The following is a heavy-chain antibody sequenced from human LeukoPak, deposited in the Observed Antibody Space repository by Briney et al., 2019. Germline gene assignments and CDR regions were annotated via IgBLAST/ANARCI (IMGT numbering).Heavy chain of an antibody. Sequence: PSDSLSLACTVAGGSISSDYWSWIRQPPGKGLEWLGYIYYSGSTNYNPSLKIRVTISVDTSKNQFSLKLSSVTAADTAMYYCARDPYCSGGSCYLFDYWGQGTLVTVSS. CDR3: ARDPYCSGGSCYLFDY. J-gene: IGHJ4*02. CDR2: IYYSGST. D-gene: IGHD2-15*01. CDR1: GGSISSDY. V-gene: IGHV4-59*01.